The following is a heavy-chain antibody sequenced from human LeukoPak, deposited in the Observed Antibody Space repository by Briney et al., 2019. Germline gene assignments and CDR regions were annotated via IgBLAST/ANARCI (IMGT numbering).Heavy chain of an antibody. Sequence: GGSLRLSCAASGFTFSSYAMHWVRQAPGKGLEWVAVISFYGSNRYYADSVKGRLTISRDNSKNTLFLQMNSLRTEDTAVYYCARVTAAAAREVWFDPWGQGTLVTVSS. J-gene: IGHJ5*02. V-gene: IGHV3-30*04. D-gene: IGHD6-25*01. CDR3: ARVTAAAAREVWFDP. CDR2: ISFYGSNR. CDR1: GFTFSSYA.